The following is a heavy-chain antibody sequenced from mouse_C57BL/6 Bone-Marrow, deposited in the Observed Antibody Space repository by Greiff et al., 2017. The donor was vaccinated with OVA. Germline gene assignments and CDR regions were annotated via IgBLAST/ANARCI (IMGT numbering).Heavy chain of an antibody. CDR2: ISDGGSYT. V-gene: IGHV5-4*01. CDR1: GFTFSSYA. Sequence: DVKLQESGGGLVQPKGSLKLSCAASGFTFSSYAMSWVRQTPEKRLEWVATISDGGSYTYYPDNLKGRFTISRDNAKNNLYLQMSHLKSEDTAMYYCARDYYGSSYCTGYFDVWGQGTTLTVSS. J-gene: IGHJ2*01. CDR3: ARDYYGSSYCTGYFDV. D-gene: IGHD1-1*01.